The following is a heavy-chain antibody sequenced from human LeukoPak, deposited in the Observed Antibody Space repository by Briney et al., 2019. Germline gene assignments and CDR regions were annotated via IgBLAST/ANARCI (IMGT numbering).Heavy chain of an antibody. J-gene: IGHJ3*02. V-gene: IGHV3-30*09. D-gene: IGHD3-10*01. CDR3: ARDQGSSDSFDI. CDR2: ISDEGSDK. CDR1: AFSFKTYA. Sequence: QPGGSLRLSCAASAFSFKTYAMHWVRQAPGKGLEWLAVISDEGSDKYYAHSVKGRFAISRDNSKTTLYLHMDSLRTDDTAMYYCARDQGSSDSFDIWGQGTVVTVSS.